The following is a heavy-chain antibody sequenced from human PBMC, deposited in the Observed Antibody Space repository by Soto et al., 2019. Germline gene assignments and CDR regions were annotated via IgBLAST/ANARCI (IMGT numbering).Heavy chain of an antibody. J-gene: IGHJ4*02. CDR2: IYYSGST. V-gene: IGHV4-31*03. CDR3: ARTLLWFGGALNYFDY. D-gene: IGHD3-10*01. CDR1: GGSISGGGYY. Sequence: SETLSLTCTVSGGSISGGGYYWSWIGQHPGKGLEWIGYIYYSGSTYYNPSLKSRVTISVDTSKNQFSLKLSSVTAADTAVYYCARTLLWFGGALNYFDYWGQGTLVTVS.